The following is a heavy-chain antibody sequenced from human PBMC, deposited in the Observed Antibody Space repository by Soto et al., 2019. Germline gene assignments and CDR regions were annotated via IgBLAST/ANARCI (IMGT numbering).Heavy chain of an antibody. D-gene: IGHD2-21*02. CDR2: IYSGGST. CDR3: ARAGDTIYYYYYGMDV. Sequence: GGSLRLSCAASGFAFDAYIMNWVRRPPGKGLEWVSVIYSGGSTYYADSVKGRFTISRDNSKNTLYLQMNSLRAEDTAVYYCARAGDTIYYYYYGMDVWGQGTTVTVSS. J-gene: IGHJ6*02. V-gene: IGHV3-53*01. CDR1: GFAFDAYI.